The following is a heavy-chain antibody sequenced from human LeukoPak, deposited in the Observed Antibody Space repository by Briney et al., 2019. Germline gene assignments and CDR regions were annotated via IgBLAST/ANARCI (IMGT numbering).Heavy chain of an antibody. CDR2: IYYSGST. V-gene: IGHV4-39*01. CDR3: ARAPFNYYQAFDP. Sequence: PSETLSLTCTVSVGSISNSGYYWGCIRQPPGKGLEWIGSIYYSGSTYYNPSLKSRVTISVDTSKNQISLKMTSVTAADTAVYYCARAPFNYYQAFDPWGQGTLVTVSS. CDR1: VGSISNSGYY. D-gene: IGHD4-11*01. J-gene: IGHJ5*02.